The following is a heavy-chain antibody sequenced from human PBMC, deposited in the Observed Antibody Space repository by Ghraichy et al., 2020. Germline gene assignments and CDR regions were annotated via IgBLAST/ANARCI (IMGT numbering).Heavy chain of an antibody. CDR3: AGSLSGLDSGDH. CDR1: GLPLNNNH. J-gene: IGHJ4*02. Sequence: LSLTCAVSGLPLNNNHINWVRQAPGKGLEWVSFIYKDGDTSYADSVKGRFTISRDRAKNTVYLQMDSLRDEDTAKDYFAGSLSGLDSGDHWGQGTQVTVSS. D-gene: IGHD6-19*01. V-gene: IGHV3-53*01. CDR2: IYKDGDT.